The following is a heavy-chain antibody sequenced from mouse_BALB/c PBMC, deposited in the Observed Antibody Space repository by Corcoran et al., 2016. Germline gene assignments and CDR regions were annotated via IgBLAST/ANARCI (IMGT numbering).Heavy chain of an antibody. V-gene: IGHV1-81*01. CDR3: AGESHYFDY. J-gene: IGHJ2*01. D-gene: IGHD6-2*01. CDR1: GYTFTDYV. Sequence: QVQLQQSGPELVKPGASVKMSCKASGYTFTDYVISWVKQRTGQGLEWIGEIYPGSGSTYYNEKFKGKATLTADKSSNTAYMQLSSLTSEDSAVYFCAGESHYFDYWGQGTTLTVSS. CDR2: IYPGSGST.